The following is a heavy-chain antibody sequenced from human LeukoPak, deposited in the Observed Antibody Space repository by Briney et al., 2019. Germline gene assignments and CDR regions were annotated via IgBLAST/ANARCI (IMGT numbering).Heavy chain of an antibody. D-gene: IGHD1-26*01. CDR1: GFTFSSYT. CDR3: AKEGGGATYYFDY. V-gene: IGHV3-21*01. Sequence: GGSLRLSCAVSGFTFSSYTMNWVRQAPGKGLEWVSSITGSSGYLYYADSLQGRFTISRDNAKNSLFLLMHSLRDEDTAVYYCAKEGGGATYYFDYWGQGTLVTVSS. J-gene: IGHJ4*02. CDR2: ITGSSGYL.